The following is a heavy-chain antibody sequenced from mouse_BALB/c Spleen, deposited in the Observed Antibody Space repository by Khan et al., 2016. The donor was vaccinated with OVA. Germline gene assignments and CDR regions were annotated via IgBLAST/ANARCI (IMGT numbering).Heavy chain of an antibody. J-gene: IGHJ4*01. CDR2: IWSGGST. D-gene: IGHD1-1*01. Sequence: VQLQESGPGLVQPSQSLSITCTVSGFSLTSYGVHWVRQSPGKGLEWLGVIWSGGSTDYNAAFISRLSISKDNSKSQVFFKMNSLQADDTAIYYCARNSQFITTVVAFYAMDYWGQGTSVTVSS. CDR3: ARNSQFITTVVAFYAMDY. V-gene: IGHV2-4-1*01. CDR1: GFSLTSYG.